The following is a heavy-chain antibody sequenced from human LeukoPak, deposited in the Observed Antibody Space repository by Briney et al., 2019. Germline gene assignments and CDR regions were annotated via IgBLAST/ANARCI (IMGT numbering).Heavy chain of an antibody. V-gene: IGHV3-23*01. D-gene: IGHD1-26*01. J-gene: IGHJ4*02. CDR1: GFTFSSYG. Sequence: PGGSLRLSCAASGFTFSSYGMSWVRQAPGKGLEWVSAISGSGGSTYYADSVKGRFTISRDNSKNTLYLQMNSLRAEDTAVYYCARDKVGATTSIDYYFDYWGQGTLVTVSS. CDR2: ISGSGGST. CDR3: ARDKVGATTSIDYYFDY.